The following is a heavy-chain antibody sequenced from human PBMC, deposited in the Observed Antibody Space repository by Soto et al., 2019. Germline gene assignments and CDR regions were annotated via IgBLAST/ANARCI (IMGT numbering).Heavy chain of an antibody. CDR3: ARYRLDYAMDL. CDR1: GFTFSDYY. D-gene: IGHD3-9*01. J-gene: IGHJ6*02. Sequence: QVQLVESGGGLVKPGGSLRLSCAASGFTFSDYYMSWIRQAPGKGLEWVSYISSSSTYTNYADSVKGRFTISRDNAKNSLYLQMNSLRAEDTAVYYCARYRLDYAMDLWGQGTAVTVSS. V-gene: IGHV3-11*05. CDR2: ISSSSTYT.